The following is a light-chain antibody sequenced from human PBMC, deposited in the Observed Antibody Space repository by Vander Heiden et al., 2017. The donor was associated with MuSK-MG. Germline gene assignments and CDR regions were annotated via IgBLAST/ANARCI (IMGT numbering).Light chain of an antibody. V-gene: IGLV3-19*01. CDR3: NSRDSSGNHLV. J-gene: IGLJ3*02. CDR1: SLRSYY. CDR2: GKN. Sequence: SSELTQDPAVSVALGQTVRITCQGDSLRSYYASWYQQKPGQAPVLVIYGKNSRPSGVPDRFSGSSSGNTASVTITGAQADDEADYYCNSRDSSGNHLVFGGGTKLSVL.